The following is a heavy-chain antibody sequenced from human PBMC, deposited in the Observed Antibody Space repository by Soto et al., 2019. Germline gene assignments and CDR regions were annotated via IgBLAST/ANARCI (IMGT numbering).Heavy chain of an antibody. CDR3: AKDTEGADYGDYGGGSYGMDV. V-gene: IGHV3-43*01. CDR1: GFTFDDYT. CDR2: ISWDGGST. J-gene: IGHJ6*02. Sequence: EVQLVESGGVVVQPGGSLRLSCAASGFTFDDYTMHWVRQAPGKGLEWVSLISWDGGSTYYADSVKGRFTISRDNSKNYLYLQMNSLRTEDTALYYCAKDTEGADYGDYGGGSYGMDVWGQGTTVTVSS. D-gene: IGHD4-17*01.